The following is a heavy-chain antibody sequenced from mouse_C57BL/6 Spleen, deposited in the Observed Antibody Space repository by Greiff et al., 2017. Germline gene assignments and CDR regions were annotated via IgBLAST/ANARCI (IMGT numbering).Heavy chain of an antibody. Sequence: EVQLQQSGPELVKPGASVKISCKASGYTFTDYYMNWVKQSHGKSLEWIGDINPNNGGTSYNQKFKGKATLTVDKSSSTAYMELRSLTSEDSAVYYCASYDGYDGYLDYWGQGTTLTVSS. CDR2: INPNNGGT. V-gene: IGHV1-26*01. J-gene: IGHJ2*01. CDR3: ASYDGYDGYLDY. CDR1: GYTFTDYY. D-gene: IGHD2-9*01.